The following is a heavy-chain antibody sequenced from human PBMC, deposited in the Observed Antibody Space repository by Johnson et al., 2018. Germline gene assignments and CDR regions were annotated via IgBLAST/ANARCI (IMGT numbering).Heavy chain of an antibody. CDR1: GFTFSSYW. J-gene: IGHJ6*02. V-gene: IGHV3-74*01. CDR2: VSGSGGNT. D-gene: IGHD6-19*01. Sequence: VQLQESGGGLVQPGGSLRLSCAASGFTFSSYWMHWVRQAPGKGLVWVSTVSGSGGNTYYADSVKGRFSISRDDSKNTLYLQMNSLRAGDTAVYYCARGAGIAVAGTLGSYGMDVWGQGTTVTVSS. CDR3: ARGAGIAVAGTLGSYGMDV.